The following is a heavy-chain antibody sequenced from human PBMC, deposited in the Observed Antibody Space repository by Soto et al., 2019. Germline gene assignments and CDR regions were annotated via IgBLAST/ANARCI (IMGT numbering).Heavy chain of an antibody. CDR3: SRLYSSSSVNRWFDP. Sequence: TVGSLRLPCAAAGFTFSTYSMNWVRQAPGKGQEWVSYFSSGSNIIYYADSVKGRFTISRDNAKNLLYLQMNSLRDEDPAVYYCSRLYSSSSVNRWFDPWGQGTLVTVSS. CDR1: GFTFSTYS. J-gene: IGHJ5*02. V-gene: IGHV3-48*02. CDR2: FSSGSNII. D-gene: IGHD6-6*01.